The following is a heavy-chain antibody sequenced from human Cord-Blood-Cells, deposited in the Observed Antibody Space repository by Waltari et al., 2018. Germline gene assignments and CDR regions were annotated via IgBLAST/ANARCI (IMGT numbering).Heavy chain of an antibody. CDR3: ARDSSNYFDY. Sequence: QVQLVESGGGVVQPGRSLRLSCAASGFTFSSYAMHWVRQAPGKGLEWVAVISYDGSNKYYADSVKGRFTISRDNSKNTLYLQMNSLRAEDTAVYYCARDSSNYFDYWGQETLVTVSS. V-gene: IGHV3-30-3*01. CDR1: GFTFSSYA. J-gene: IGHJ4*02. CDR2: ISYDGSNK. D-gene: IGHD4-4*01.